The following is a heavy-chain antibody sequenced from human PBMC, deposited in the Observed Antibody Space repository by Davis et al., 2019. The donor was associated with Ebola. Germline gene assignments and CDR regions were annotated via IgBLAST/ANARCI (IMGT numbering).Heavy chain of an antibody. J-gene: IGHJ3*02. CDR3: ARERGTGVDIDAYDI. V-gene: IGHV1-2*02. Sequence: VSVKVSCKVSGYTFTGYYVHWVRRAPGQGLEWLGWIKPKSGGTNYAQNFRGRVTMTRDTSISTAYMDLTRLTSDDTAVYFCARERGTGVDIDAYDIWGQGTMVTVS. CDR2: IKPKSGGT. D-gene: IGHD7-27*01. CDR1: GYTFTGYY.